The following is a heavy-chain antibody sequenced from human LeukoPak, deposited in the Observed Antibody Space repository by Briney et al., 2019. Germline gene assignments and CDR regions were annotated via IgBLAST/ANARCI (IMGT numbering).Heavy chain of an antibody. CDR2: NGGSGSGT. CDR3: AKVPQPDYYFDY. Sequence: GGSLRLSCVGSGFTFSSCAMNWVRQAPEKGLEWVAGNGGSGSGTYYADSVKGRFTISRDNSKNTLYLQMFSLRAEDTAIYYCAKVPQPDYYFDYWGQGSLVTVSS. V-gene: IGHV3-23*01. J-gene: IGHJ4*02. CDR1: GFTFSSCA.